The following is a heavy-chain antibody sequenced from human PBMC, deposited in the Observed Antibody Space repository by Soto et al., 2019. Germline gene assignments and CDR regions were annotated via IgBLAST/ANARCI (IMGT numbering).Heavy chain of an antibody. J-gene: IGHJ6*02. Sequence: QVQLVESGGGVVQPGRSLRLSCAASRFTFSSYGIHWVRQAPGKGLEWVAVISYDGSNKYYADSVKGRFTISRDNSKNTLYLQMDSLRAEDSAVYYCAKASSSWNGYYYYGRDVWGPGTTVTVSS. CDR1: RFTFSSYG. D-gene: IGHD6-13*01. CDR3: AKASSSWNGYYYYGRDV. CDR2: ISYDGSNK. V-gene: IGHV3-30*18.